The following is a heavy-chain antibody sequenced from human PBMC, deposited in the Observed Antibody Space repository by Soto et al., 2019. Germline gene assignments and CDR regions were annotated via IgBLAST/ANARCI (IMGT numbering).Heavy chain of an antibody. Sequence: SGPTLVNPTHTLRLTCAFSGFSLSASGASVGWIRQPPGKALEWLAHIYWNDDKRYSPSLRSRLTISKDTSKNQVVLTFTNMDPADTGTYYCVHRLDVPGLAFDPWGQGTLVTVSS. J-gene: IGHJ5*02. V-gene: IGHV2-5*01. D-gene: IGHD3-10*02. CDR3: VHRLDVPGLAFDP. CDR2: IYWNDDK. CDR1: GFSLSASGAS.